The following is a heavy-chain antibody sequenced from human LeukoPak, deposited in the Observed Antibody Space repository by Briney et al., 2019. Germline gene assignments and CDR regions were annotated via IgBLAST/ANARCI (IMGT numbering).Heavy chain of an antibody. V-gene: IGHV3-21*01. CDR1: GFTFSSYS. Sequence: GGSLRLSCAASGFTFSSYSMNWVRQAPGKGLEWVSSVSSSSSYIYYADSVKGRFTISRDNAKNSLYLQMNSLRAEDTAVYYCARGEQQLAPGLYYYYGMDVWGQGTTVTVSS. J-gene: IGHJ6*02. D-gene: IGHD6-13*01. CDR2: VSSSSSYI. CDR3: ARGEQQLAPGLYYYYGMDV.